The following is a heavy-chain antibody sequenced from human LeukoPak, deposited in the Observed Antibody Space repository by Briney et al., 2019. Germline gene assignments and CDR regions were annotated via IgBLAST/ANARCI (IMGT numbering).Heavy chain of an antibody. CDR1: GFTFGSHG. Sequence: GGSLRLSCAASGFTFGSHGMSWVRQAPRKGLEWVSTIRGSDDSTYYAGSVKGRFTISRDNSKNTLYLQMNSLRAEDTAVYYCAKSAGPMDYWGQGTLVTVSS. J-gene: IGHJ4*02. V-gene: IGHV3-23*01. CDR2: IRGSDDST. CDR3: AKSAGPMDY.